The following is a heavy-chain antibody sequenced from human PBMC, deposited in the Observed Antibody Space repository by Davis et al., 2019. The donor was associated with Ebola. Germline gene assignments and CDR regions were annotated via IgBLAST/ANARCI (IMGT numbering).Heavy chain of an antibody. CDR1: GYSFTTYA. CDR2: INAGNGNT. V-gene: IGHV1-3*01. J-gene: IGHJ4*02. CDR3: AASVRAVAGDY. Sequence: ASVKVSCKASGYSFTTYAMHWVRQAPGQRLEWMGWINAGNGNTKYSQKFQGRVTMTRDTSTSTVYMELSSLRSEDTAVYYCAASVRAVAGDYWGQGTLVTVSS. D-gene: IGHD6-19*01.